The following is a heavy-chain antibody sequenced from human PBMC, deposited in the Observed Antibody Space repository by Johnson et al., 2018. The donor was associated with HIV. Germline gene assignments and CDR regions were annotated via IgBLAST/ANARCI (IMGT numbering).Heavy chain of an antibody. D-gene: IGHD3-9*01. CDR1: GFTFSSYW. V-gene: IGHV3-48*01. CDR3: ARDYDIPRDDGFDI. J-gene: IGHJ3*02. Sequence: VQLVESGGGLVQPGGSLRLSCAASGFTFSSYWMSWVRQAPGKGLEWVSYISSSGSTIYYADSVKGRFTISRDNSKNTLYLQMHSLRTEDTAVYYCARDYDIPRDDGFDIWGQGT. CDR2: ISSSGSTI.